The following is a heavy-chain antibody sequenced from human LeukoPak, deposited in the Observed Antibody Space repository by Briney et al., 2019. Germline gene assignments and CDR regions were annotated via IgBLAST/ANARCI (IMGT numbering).Heavy chain of an antibody. V-gene: IGHV1-69*05. CDR1: GGTFTNYA. J-gene: IGHJ4*02. CDR3: ASQDASIYSESSTSPTYSD. Sequence: GSSVKVSCKASGGTFTNYAFNWVRQAPGQGLEWMGRIIPIFDSAHYAQRFQGRITITTDESSTTAYMTLSNLTSDDTAVYYCASQDASIYSESSTSPTYSDWGQGTLVTVSS. D-gene: IGHD3-22*01. CDR2: IIPIFDSA.